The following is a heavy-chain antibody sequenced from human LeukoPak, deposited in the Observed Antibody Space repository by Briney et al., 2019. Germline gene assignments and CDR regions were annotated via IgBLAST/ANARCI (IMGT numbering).Heavy chain of an antibody. CDR1: GYTFTNYV. J-gene: IGHJ4*02. Sequence: ASVKVSYKASGYTFTNYVITWMRQPPGQGLDWMGWINTYNGNTNYAQKLQGRVTLTTATSTSTDYMELRSLRSDVTAVFYCARDLVDGVGAPGAYWGQGALSPSP. D-gene: IGHD1-26*01. CDR2: INTYNGNT. CDR3: ARDLVDGVGAPGAY. V-gene: IGHV1-18*01.